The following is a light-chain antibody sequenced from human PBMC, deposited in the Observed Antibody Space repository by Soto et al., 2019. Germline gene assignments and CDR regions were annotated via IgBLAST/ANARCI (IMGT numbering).Light chain of an antibody. J-gene: IGKJ5*01. CDR3: QPRWHWPSNT. V-gene: IGKV3-11*01. CDR1: EIVAGY. CDR2: ETS. Sequence: TVLPQSPGTRYLSPGERATLSCRASEIVAGYLAWYQHKPGLPPRLLIYETSNRVIGIPARCSGSGSGTDYTLTISSLEPEDFGFYDCQPRWHWPSNTFGQGTRLDI.